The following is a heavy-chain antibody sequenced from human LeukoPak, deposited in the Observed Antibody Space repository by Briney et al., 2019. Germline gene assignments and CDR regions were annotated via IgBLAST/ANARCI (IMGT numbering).Heavy chain of an antibody. V-gene: IGHV3-23*01. CDR2: ISGSGDST. CDR1: GFTFSNYA. J-gene: IGHJ4*02. D-gene: IGHD3-16*01. Sequence: GGSLRLSCAASGFTFSNYAMNWVRQAPGRGLEGISVISGSGDSTYHADSVKGRFTISRDNSKNTLYLQMNSLRAEDTAVYYCAKVSGSYVLYYFDYWGQGTLVTVSS. CDR3: AKVSGSYVLYYFDY.